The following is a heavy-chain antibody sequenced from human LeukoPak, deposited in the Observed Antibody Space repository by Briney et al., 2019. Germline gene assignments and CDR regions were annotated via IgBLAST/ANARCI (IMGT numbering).Heavy chain of an antibody. V-gene: IGHV4-34*01. CDR2: INHSGST. CDR3: ARVPSAFWSGAGYYMDV. Sequence: SETLSLTCAVYGGSFSGYYWSWIRQPPGQGLEWIGEINHSGSTNYNPSLKSRVTISVDTSKNQFSRKLSSVTAADTAVDYCARVPSAFWSGAGYYMDVWGKGTTVTVSS. CDR1: GGSFSGYY. J-gene: IGHJ6*03. D-gene: IGHD3-3*01.